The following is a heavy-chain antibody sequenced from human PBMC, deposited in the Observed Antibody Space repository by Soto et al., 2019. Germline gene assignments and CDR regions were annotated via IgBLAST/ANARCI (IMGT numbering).Heavy chain of an antibody. J-gene: IGHJ6*02. Sequence: PGGSLRLSCAASGFTFSSYAMSWVRQAPGKGLEWVSAISGSGGSTYYADSVKGRFTISRDNSKNTLYLQMNSLRAEDTAVYYCAKDRSPRDRKYYYYGMDVWGQGTTVTVSS. V-gene: IGHV3-23*01. CDR2: ISGSGGST. CDR3: AKDRSPRDRKYYYYGMDV. CDR1: GFTFSSYA.